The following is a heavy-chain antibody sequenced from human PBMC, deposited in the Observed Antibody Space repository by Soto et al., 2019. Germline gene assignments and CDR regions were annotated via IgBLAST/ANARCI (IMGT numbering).Heavy chain of an antibody. D-gene: IGHD4-17*01. V-gene: IGHV3-73*01. CDR1: GFTFSGSA. CDR2: IRSKTYTYAA. Sequence: ESGGGLVEPGGSLKLSCAASGFTFSGSALHWVRQASGKGLEWLGRIRSKTYTYAAAYGASGNGRFTISRDDSKNTAYLQMNSLKPEDTAVYYCTRQPNDYGDYAWYFDLWGRGTLVTVSS. CDR3: TRQPNDYGDYAWYFDL. J-gene: IGHJ2*01.